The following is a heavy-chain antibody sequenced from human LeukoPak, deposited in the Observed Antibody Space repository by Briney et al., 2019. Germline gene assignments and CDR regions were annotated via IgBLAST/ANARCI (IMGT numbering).Heavy chain of an antibody. V-gene: IGHV3-23*01. D-gene: IGHD3-9*01. Sequence: GGSLRLSCVASGFTFSTYAMGGVRQVPGEGLEGVSSVSESGGGTYYAASGKGRFTISRDNSKDTLSLQMNSLRAEDTAVYYCAKGKWGLTINNFDVWGQGTMVTVSS. CDR2: VSESGGGT. CDR3: AKGKWGLTINNFDV. J-gene: IGHJ3*01. CDR1: GFTFSTYA.